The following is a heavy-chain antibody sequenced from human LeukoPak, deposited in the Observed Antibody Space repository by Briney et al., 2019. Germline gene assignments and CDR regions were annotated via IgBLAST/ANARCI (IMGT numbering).Heavy chain of an antibody. V-gene: IGHV3-23*01. CDR1: GFTFSSYA. D-gene: IGHD1-14*01. Sequence: GGSLRLSCAASGFTFSSYAMSWVRQAPGKGLEWVSASSGSGGSTYYADSVKGRFTISRDNSKNTLYLQMNSLRAEDTAVYYCAKDQTAQGGDDWFDPWGQGTLVTVSS. CDR2: SSGSGGST. J-gene: IGHJ5*02. CDR3: AKDQTAQGGDDWFDP.